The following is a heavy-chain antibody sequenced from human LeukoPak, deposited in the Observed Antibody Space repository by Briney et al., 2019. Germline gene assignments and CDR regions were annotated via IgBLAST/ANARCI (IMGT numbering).Heavy chain of an antibody. CDR3: ARLYYYGSGSSDY. Sequence: GGSLRLSCAASGFSFSSYNMNWVRQAPGKGLEWVSFISSSSSNIYYADSVQGRFTISRDNAKNSLYLQMNSLRDEDTAVYYCARLYYYGSGSSDYWGQGTLVIVSA. J-gene: IGHJ4*02. V-gene: IGHV3-48*02. D-gene: IGHD3-10*01. CDR1: GFSFSSYN. CDR2: ISSSSSNI.